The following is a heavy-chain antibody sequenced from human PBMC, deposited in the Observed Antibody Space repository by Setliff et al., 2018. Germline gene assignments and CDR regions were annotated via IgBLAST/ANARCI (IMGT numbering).Heavy chain of an antibody. CDR1: DGSISSFY. J-gene: IGHJ4*02. D-gene: IGHD3-22*01. Sequence: PSETLSLTCSVSDGSISSFYWSWIRQPPGKGLEWIGYINYSGSTNCNPSLKSRVTISVDSSKNQVSLKLSSVTAADTAMYYCARRVNYYDSSGYYYSWFYFDYWGQGTLVTVSS. V-gene: IGHV4-59*01. CDR3: ARRVNYYDSSGYYYSWFYFDY. CDR2: INYSGST.